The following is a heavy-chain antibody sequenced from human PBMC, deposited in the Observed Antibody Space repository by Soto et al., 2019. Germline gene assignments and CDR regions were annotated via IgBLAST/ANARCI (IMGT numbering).Heavy chain of an antibody. V-gene: IGHV4-39*01. Sequence: SETLSLTCTVSGGSISSSSYYWGWIRQPPGKGLEWIGSIYYSGSTYYNPSLKSRVTISVDTSKNQFSLKLSSVTAADTAVYYCARLDYGSGSYYNADYYYGMDVWGQGTTVTVSS. CDR2: IYYSGST. D-gene: IGHD3-10*01. CDR3: ARLDYGSGSYYNADYYYGMDV. CDR1: GGSISSSSYY. J-gene: IGHJ6*02.